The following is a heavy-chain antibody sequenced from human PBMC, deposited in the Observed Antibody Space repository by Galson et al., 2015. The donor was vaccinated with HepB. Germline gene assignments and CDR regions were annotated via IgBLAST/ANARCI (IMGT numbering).Heavy chain of an antibody. J-gene: IGHJ5*02. CDR2: IYYSGTT. V-gene: IGHV4-39*01. D-gene: IGHD3-9*01. CDR1: GGSISSGSYY. Sequence: ETLSLTCTVSGGSISSGSYYWGWIRQPPGKGLGWIGSIYYSGTTYYNPSLKSRVTISVDTSKNQFSLKLSSVTAADTAVYYCARLLRYFDWWGLAFDPWGQGTLVTVSS. CDR3: ARLLRYFDWWGLAFDP.